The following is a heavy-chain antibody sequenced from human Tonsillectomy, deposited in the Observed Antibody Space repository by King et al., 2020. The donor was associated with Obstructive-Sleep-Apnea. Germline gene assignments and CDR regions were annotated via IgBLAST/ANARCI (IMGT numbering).Heavy chain of an antibody. J-gene: IGHJ6*02. CDR3: ARGAPYYDILTGYGGMDV. CDR2: ISYDGSNK. D-gene: IGHD3-9*01. V-gene: IGHV3-30*04. Sequence: VQLVESGGGVVQPGRSLRLSCAASGFTFSSYAMHWVRQAPGKGLEWVAVISYDGSNKYYADSLKGRFTISRDNSKNTLYLQMNSLRAEDTAVYYCARGAPYYDILTGYGGMDVWGQGTTVTVSS. CDR1: GFTFSSYA.